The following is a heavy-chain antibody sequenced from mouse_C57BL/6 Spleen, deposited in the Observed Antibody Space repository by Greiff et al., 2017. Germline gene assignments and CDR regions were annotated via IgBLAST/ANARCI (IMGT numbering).Heavy chain of an antibody. CDR3: ARYTGSYAMDY. CDR2: IHPTSGST. D-gene: IGHD4-1*01. Sequence: QVQLQQPGAELVKPGASVKLSCKASGYTFTSYWMHWVKQRPGQGLEWIGMIHPTSGSTNYNEKFKSKATLTVDKSSSTAYMQLSSLTSEDSAVYYCARYTGSYAMDYWGQGTSVTVSS. V-gene: IGHV1-64*01. CDR1: GYTFTSYW. J-gene: IGHJ4*01.